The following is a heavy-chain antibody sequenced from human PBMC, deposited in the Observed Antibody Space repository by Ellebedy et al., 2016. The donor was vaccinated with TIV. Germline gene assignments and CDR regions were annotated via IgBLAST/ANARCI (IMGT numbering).Heavy chain of an antibody. CDR3: VSTAGPTEGRDH. CDR2: IHTGGST. CDR1: GFIVGSHF. D-gene: IGHD4-17*01. Sequence: GASLKISCAASGFIVGSHFMSWVRQAPGKGLEWVSFIHTGGSTNYADSVKGRFTMFRDTSTNTLYLKMNGLRVEDTAVYYCVSTAGPTEGRDHWGQGALVTVSS. J-gene: IGHJ4*02. V-gene: IGHV3-66*01.